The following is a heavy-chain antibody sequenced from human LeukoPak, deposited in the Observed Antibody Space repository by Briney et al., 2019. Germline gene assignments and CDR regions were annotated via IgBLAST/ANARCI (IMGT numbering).Heavy chain of an antibody. CDR1: GYTFTSYD. CDR3: ARSGIRGVGWFDP. Sequence: ASVKVSCKASGYTFTSYDINWVRQATGQGPEWMGWMNPNSGNTGYAQKFQGRVTMTRDTSISTAYMELSSLRSDDTAVYYCARSGIRGVGWFDPWGQGTLVTVSS. D-gene: IGHD5-12*01. CDR2: MNPNSGNT. J-gene: IGHJ5*02. V-gene: IGHV1-8*01.